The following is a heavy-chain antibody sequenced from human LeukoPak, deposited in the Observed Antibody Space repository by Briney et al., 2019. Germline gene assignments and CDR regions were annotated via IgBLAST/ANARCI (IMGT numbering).Heavy chain of an antibody. CDR3: ATGSGLELRGSAAFDI. J-gene: IGHJ3*02. Sequence: GASVKVSCKASGGTFSSYAISWVRQAPGQGLEWMGRIIPILGIANYAQKFQGRVTITADKSTSTAYMELSSLRSEDTAVYYCATGSGLELRGSAAFDIWGQGTMVTVSS. CDR2: IIPILGIA. CDR1: GGTFSSYA. V-gene: IGHV1-69*04. D-gene: IGHD1-7*01.